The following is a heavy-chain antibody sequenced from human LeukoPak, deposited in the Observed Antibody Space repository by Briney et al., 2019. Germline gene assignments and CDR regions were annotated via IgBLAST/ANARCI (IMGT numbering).Heavy chain of an antibody. CDR3: ARAYSSSWYGGNWFDP. D-gene: IGHD6-13*01. V-gene: IGHV4-59*01. CDR1: GGSISSYY. CDR2: IYYSGST. J-gene: IGHJ5*02. Sequence: PSETLSLTCTVSGGSISSYYWSWIRQPPGKGLEWIGYIYYSGSTNYNPSLKSRVTISVDTSKNQFSLKLSSVTAADTAVYYCARAYSSSWYGGNWFDPWGQGTLVTVSS.